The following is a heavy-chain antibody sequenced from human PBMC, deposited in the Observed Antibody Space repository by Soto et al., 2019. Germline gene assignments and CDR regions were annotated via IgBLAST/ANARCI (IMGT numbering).Heavy chain of an antibody. J-gene: IGHJ5*02. Sequence: GGSLRLSCAASGFTFSSYDMTWVCQAPGKGLEWISTISASGGSTYYADSVKGRFTISRDNSKNTVYLQMNSLRAEDTAVYHCAKGGLTRGGGVYGFDPWGQGTLVTVSS. D-gene: IGHD3-16*01. CDR1: GFTFSSYD. V-gene: IGHV3-23*01. CDR2: ISASGGST. CDR3: AKGGLTRGGGVYGFDP.